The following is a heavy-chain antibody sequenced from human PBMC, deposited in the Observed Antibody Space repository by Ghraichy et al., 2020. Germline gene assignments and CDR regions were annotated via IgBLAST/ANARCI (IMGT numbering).Heavy chain of an antibody. J-gene: IGHJ6*02. Sequence: ASVKVSCKASGYRFTNYYLNWVRQTPGQGLEWMGIINPSGGSTSYAQKFQGRITMTRDTSTNTFYMELRSLRSEDTAVYYCARGDDNGGYYQYYYYAMDVWGQGTTVTVSS. CDR3: ARGDDNGGYYQYYYYAMDV. V-gene: IGHV1-46*01. CDR2: INPSGGST. CDR1: GYRFTNYY. D-gene: IGHD3-22*01.